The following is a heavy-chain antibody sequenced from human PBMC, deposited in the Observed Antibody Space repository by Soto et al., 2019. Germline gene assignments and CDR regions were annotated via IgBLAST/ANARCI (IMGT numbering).Heavy chain of an antibody. CDR1: GGSISSGGYY. V-gene: IGHV4-31*03. J-gene: IGHJ6*02. CDR3: ARGGDDFWSGYYYYYYYGMDV. D-gene: IGHD3-3*01. CDR2: IYYSGST. Sequence: SETLSLTCTVSGGSISSGGYYWSWIRQHPXKGLEWIGYIYYSGSTYYNPSLKSRVTISVDTSKNQFSLKLSSVTAADTAVYYCARGGDDFWSGYYYYYYYGMDVWGQGTTVTVFS.